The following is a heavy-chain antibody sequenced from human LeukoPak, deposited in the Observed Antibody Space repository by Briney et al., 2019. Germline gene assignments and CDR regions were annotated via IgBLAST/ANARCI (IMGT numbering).Heavy chain of an antibody. CDR3: ARHYTSGWDLDY. D-gene: IGHD6-19*01. CDR2: IFYSGST. V-gene: IGHV4-59*08. CDR1: GGSITGYY. Sequence: SETLSLTCTISGGSITGYYWSWIRQPPGKGLEWIGYIFYSGSTSYNPSLKSRVTRSVDTSKNQISLKLTSVTAADTAVYYCARHYTSGWDLDYWGQGTPVTVSS. J-gene: IGHJ4*02.